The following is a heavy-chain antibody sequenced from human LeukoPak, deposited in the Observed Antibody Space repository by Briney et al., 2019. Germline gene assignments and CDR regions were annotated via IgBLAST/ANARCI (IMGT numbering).Heavy chain of an antibody. V-gene: IGHV3-53*01. D-gene: IGHD4-17*01. CDR2: IYSGGNT. CDR1: GLTVSDNC. CDR3: IVFGDSNH. J-gene: IGHJ5*02. Sequence: GGSLRLSCAASGLTVSDNCMSWVRQAPGKGLEWVSVIYSGGNTYYADSVKGRFTISRDTFKNTLYLQINSLRVEDTAVYYCIVFGDSNHWGQGTLVTVSS.